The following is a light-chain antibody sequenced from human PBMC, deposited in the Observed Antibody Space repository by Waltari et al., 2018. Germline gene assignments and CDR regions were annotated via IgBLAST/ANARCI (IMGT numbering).Light chain of an antibody. J-gene: IGLJ2*01. Sequence: QSALTQPASVSGSPGQSITISCTGTSSDVGGYNYASWYQQHPGKAPKLMIYEVSNRPSGVSNRFSGSKSGNTASLTISGLQAEDAAEYYCSSYTSSSPHVVFGGGTKLTVL. CDR2: EVS. CDR1: SSDVGGYNY. V-gene: IGLV2-14*01. CDR3: SSYTSSSPHVV.